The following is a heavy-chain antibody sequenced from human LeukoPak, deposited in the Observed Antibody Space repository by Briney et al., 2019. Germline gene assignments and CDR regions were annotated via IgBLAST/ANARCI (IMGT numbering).Heavy chain of an antibody. J-gene: IGHJ4*02. CDR3: TAAAGTIDY. CDR2: ISWNSDSI. Sequence: GGSLRLSCAASGFTVDDYAMHWVRQAPGKGLEWVSGISWNSDSIGYADSVKGRFTISRDNAKNSLYLQMNSLRAEDTALYYCTAAAGTIDYWGQGTLVTVSS. D-gene: IGHD6-13*01. CDR1: GFTVDDYA. V-gene: IGHV3-9*01.